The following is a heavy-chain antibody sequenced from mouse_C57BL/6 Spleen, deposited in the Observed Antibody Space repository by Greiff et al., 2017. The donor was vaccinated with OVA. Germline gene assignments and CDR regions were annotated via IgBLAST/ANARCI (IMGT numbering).Heavy chain of an antibody. D-gene: IGHD4-1*01. CDR1: GFTFNTYA. CDR3: VRDALGRDYYAMDY. J-gene: IGHJ4*01. V-gene: IGHV10-3*01. CDR2: IRSKSSNYAT. Sequence: EVHLVESGGGLVQPKGSLKLSCAASGFTFNTYAMHWVRQAPGKGLEWVARIRSKSSNYATYYADSVKDRFTISRDDSQSMLYLQMNNLKTEDTAMYYCVRDALGRDYYAMDYWGQGTSVTVSS.